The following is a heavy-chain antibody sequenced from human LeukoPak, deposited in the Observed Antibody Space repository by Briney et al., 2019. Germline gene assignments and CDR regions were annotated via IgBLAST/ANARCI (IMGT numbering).Heavy chain of an antibody. CDR1: GFTFSSYW. J-gene: IGHJ4*02. D-gene: IGHD3-22*01. CDR2: INTDGSST. CDR3: AKTRAYYDSSGFDY. Sequence: GGSLRLSCAASGFTFSSYWMHWVRQAPGKGLVWVSRINTDGSSTSYADSVKGRFTISRDNSKNTLFLQMNSLRAEDTALYYCAKTRAYYDSSGFDYWGQGTLVTVSS. V-gene: IGHV3-74*01.